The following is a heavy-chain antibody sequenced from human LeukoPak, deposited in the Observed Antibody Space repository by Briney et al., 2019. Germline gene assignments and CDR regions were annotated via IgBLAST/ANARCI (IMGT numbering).Heavy chain of an antibody. CDR3: MRDIVLPTAYWYFDL. Sequence: SETLSLTCTVSGGFISSYYWSWIRQPAGKGLEWIGRIYSSGTTNYSPSLKSRVTMSVDTSKNQFSLKLSSVTAADTAVYFCMRDIVLPTAYWYFDLWGRGTLVTVSS. J-gene: IGHJ2*01. V-gene: IGHV4-4*07. D-gene: IGHD2-2*01. CDR2: IYSSGTT. CDR1: GGFISSYY.